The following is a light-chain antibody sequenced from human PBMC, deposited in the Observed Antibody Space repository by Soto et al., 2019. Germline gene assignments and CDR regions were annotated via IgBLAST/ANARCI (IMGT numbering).Light chain of an antibody. CDR1: SSDVGGYNY. CDR3: SSYTSSVYV. J-gene: IGLJ1*01. CDR2: DVS. V-gene: IGLV2-14*01. Sequence: QSALTQPASVSGSPGQSITISCTGTSSDVGGYNYVSWYQQHPGKAPKLMIYDVSNRPSGVSNRFSGSKSGNTASLTIPGPQAEDEADYYCSSYTSSVYVFGTGTKAPFL.